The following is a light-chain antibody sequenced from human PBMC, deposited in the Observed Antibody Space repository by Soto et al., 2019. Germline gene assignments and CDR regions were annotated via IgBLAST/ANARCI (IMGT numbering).Light chain of an antibody. Sequence: IPLTQSPSSLSASVGDRVTITCRASQDISGYVAWYQQRPGRAPQLLIYAASALQTGVPSRFSGSGSGTDFTLTITSLQPEDCGTYYCQHPKWAFGQGTTVDI. V-gene: IGKV1-9*01. CDR2: AAS. CDR1: QDISGY. CDR3: QHPKWA. J-gene: IGKJ1*01.